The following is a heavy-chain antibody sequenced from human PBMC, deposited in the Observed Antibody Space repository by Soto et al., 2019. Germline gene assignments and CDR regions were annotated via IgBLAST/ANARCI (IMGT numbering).Heavy chain of an antibody. Sequence: QITLKESGPTLVKPTQTLTLTCTFSGFSLSTSGVGVGWIRQPPGKALEWLALIYWDDDKRYSPSLKSRLTNTKDTSKNQAVLTMTNMDPVDTATYYCAHRLLRDGYDAFDIWGQGTMVTVSS. J-gene: IGHJ3*02. D-gene: IGHD3-16*01. CDR2: IYWDDDK. CDR1: GFSLSTSGVG. CDR3: AHRLLRDGYDAFDI. V-gene: IGHV2-5*02.